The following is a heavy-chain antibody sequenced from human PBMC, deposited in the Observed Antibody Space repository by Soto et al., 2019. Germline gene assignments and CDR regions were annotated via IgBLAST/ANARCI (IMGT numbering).Heavy chain of an antibody. J-gene: IGHJ1*01. D-gene: IGHD2-15*01. CDR1: GVSIHNSHSF. CDR2: VYHNGGA. V-gene: IGHV4-39*01. Sequence: SETLCLTCTVSGVSIHNSHSFWAWIRQPPGKGLQFIASVYHNGGAHYNSSLKSRVTISVDTANNQVSLRMRSLTAADTAFYYCGRGVEGATRHTVPDACGQGSLVIVSS. CDR3: GRGVEGATRHTVPDA.